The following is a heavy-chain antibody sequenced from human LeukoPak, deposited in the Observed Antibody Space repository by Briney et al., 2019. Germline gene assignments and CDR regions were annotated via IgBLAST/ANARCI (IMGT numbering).Heavy chain of an antibody. D-gene: IGHD2-15*01. Sequence: GGSLRLSCAASGFTFSSYWMNWARQAPEKGLEWVANIKEDGSEKYYVDSVKGRFTISRDNAKKSLYLQMSSLRAEDTAVYYCAYSRSSIAAGYWGQGTPVTVSS. CDR3: AYSRSSIAAGY. CDR2: IKEDGSEK. V-gene: IGHV3-7*03. CDR1: GFTFSSYW. J-gene: IGHJ4*02.